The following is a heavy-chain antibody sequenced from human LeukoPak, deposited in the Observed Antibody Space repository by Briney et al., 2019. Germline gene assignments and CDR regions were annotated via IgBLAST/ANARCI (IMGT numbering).Heavy chain of an antibody. D-gene: IGHD6-19*01. CDR1: GYTFTSYY. V-gene: IGHV1-46*01. J-gene: IGHJ4*02. CDR2: INPSGGST. Sequence: ASVKVSCKASGYTFTSYYMHWVRHAPGQGLEWMGIINPSGGSTSYAQKFQGRVTMTRDTSTSTVYMELSSLRSEDTAVYYCARRSGEQWLVRRGAPLDYWGQGTLVTVSS. CDR3: ARRSGEQWLVRRGAPLDY.